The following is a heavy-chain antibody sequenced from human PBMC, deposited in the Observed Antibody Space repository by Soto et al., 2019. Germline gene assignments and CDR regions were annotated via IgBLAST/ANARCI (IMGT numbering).Heavy chain of an antibody. D-gene: IGHD3-3*01. Sequence: SETLSLTCGVSGYYISSGYYWGWIRQPPGKGRQWIGQIYHSGTTYYNPSLKSRVTISVDTSKNQFSLKLSSVTAADTSVYYCATFWGGGIYSQVDSWGQGTLVTVSS. J-gene: IGHJ4*02. CDR2: IYHSGTT. CDR1: GYYISSGYY. V-gene: IGHV4-38-2*01. CDR3: ATFWGGGIYSQVDS.